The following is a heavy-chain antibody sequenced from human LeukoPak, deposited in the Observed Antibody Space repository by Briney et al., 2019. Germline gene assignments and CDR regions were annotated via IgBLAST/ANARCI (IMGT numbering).Heavy chain of an antibody. CDR2: IKQDGSEK. V-gene: IGHV3-7*03. J-gene: IGHJ3*02. Sequence: PGGSLRLSCTVSGFIFSGYWMSWVRQVPRKGLEWVANIKQDGSEKYYVDSVKGRFTISRDNAKSSLYLQMNSLSADDTAVYYCARGKYSSSDAFDIWGQGTMVTVSS. CDR1: GFIFSGYW. CDR3: ARGKYSSSDAFDI. D-gene: IGHD6-6*01.